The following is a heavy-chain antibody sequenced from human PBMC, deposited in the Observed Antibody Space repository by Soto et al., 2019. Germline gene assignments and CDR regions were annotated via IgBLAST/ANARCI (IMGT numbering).Heavy chain of an antibody. D-gene: IGHD1-26*01. J-gene: IGHJ4*02. Sequence: GGPLRLSSAASGFTFSSHARSWLRQAPGTRPEWVAFVDGSGGDAFYADSVKGRFTISRDNSDNSLHLHMNSLRAEDTGRYFCAKDKTRYSGSYYYFDYWGQGTLVTVSS. CDR3: AKDKTRYSGSYYYFDY. CDR2: VDGSGGDA. CDR1: GFTFSSHA. V-gene: IGHV3-23*01.